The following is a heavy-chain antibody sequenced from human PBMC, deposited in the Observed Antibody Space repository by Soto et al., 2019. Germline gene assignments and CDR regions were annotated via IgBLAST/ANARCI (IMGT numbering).Heavy chain of an antibody. J-gene: IGHJ4*02. D-gene: IGHD2-2*01. CDR1: GGSFSGYY. V-gene: IGHV4-34*01. CDR3: ARGIREDIVVVPAAMHFDY. Sequence: SETLSLTCAVYGGSFSGYYWSWVRQPPGKGLEWIGEINHSGSTNYNPSLKSRVTISVDTSKNQFSLKLSSVTAADTAVYYCARGIREDIVVVPAAMHFDYWGQGTLVTVSS. CDR2: INHSGST.